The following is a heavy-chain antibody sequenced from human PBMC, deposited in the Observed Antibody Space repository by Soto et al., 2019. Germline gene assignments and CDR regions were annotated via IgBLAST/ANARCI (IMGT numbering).Heavy chain of an antibody. V-gene: IGHV1-2*04. D-gene: IGHD1-26*01. Sequence: QVQLVQSGAEVKKPGASVTVSCRSSGDTFNDYYIHWVRQAPGQGLEWMGWINPNGGVTKYAQKFQGCVSMSRDTSFRTVYMQLSMLRSDDTAVYYCARESGGATATLDYYYFYMAVWGTGTTVTVSS. J-gene: IGHJ6*03. CDR3: ARESGGATATLDYYYFYMAV. CDR2: INPNGGVT. CDR1: GDTFNDYY.